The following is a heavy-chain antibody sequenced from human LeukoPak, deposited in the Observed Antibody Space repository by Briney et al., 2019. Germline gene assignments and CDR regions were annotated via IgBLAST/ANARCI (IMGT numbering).Heavy chain of an antibody. V-gene: IGHV1-58*02. CDR1: GFTFTSSA. Sequence: GASVKVSCKASGFTFTSSAMQWVRQARGQRLEWIGWIVVGSGNTNYAQKFQERVTITRDMSTSTAYMELSSLRSEDTAVYYCASTSLYYYYYGMDVWGQGTTVTVSS. CDR2: IVVGSGNT. J-gene: IGHJ6*02. CDR3: ASTSLYYYYYGMDV. D-gene: IGHD5/OR15-5a*01.